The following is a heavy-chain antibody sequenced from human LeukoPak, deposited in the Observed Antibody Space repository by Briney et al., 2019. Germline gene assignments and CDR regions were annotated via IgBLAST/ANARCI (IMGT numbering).Heavy chain of an antibody. CDR2: ISDNEGRT. Sequence: PGGSLRLSCAASGFTFNYYAISWVRQPPGKGLEWVSGISDNEGRTYYTDSVKGRFTISRDNTKNTVYLQMHNLRADDTAVYFCARHDSFIPYWGQGTLVTVSS. V-gene: IGHV3-23*01. J-gene: IGHJ4*02. D-gene: IGHD5-18*01. CDR3: ARHDSFIPY. CDR1: GFTFNYYA.